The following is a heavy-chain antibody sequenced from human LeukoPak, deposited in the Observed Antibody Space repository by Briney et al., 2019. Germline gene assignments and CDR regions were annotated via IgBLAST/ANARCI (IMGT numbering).Heavy chain of an antibody. CDR1: GYTFTNFA. Sequence: ASVKVSCKASGYTFTNFAMNWVRQAPGQGLEWMGWINTNTGNPTYAQGFTGRFVFSLDTSVSTAYLQISSLKAEDTAVYYCARDPNHYYDSSGYYGDYWGQGTLVTVSS. CDR2: INTNTGNP. V-gene: IGHV7-4-1*02. D-gene: IGHD3-22*01. J-gene: IGHJ4*02. CDR3: ARDPNHYYDSSGYYGDY.